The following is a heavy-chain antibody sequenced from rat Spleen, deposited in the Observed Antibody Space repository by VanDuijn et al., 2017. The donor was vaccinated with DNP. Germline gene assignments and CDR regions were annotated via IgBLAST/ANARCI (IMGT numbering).Heavy chain of an antibody. V-gene: IGHV5-7*01. D-gene: IGHD1-1*01. Sequence: EVQLVESGGGLVQPGRSLKLSCAASGFTFSDYNMAWVRQAPKKGLEWVATISYDGSSTYYRDSVKGRFTISRDNAKSTLYLQMDSLRSEDTATYYCARQLQYWYFDFWGPGTMVTVSS. J-gene: IGHJ1*01. CDR2: ISYDGSST. CDR3: ARQLQYWYFDF. CDR1: GFTFSDYN.